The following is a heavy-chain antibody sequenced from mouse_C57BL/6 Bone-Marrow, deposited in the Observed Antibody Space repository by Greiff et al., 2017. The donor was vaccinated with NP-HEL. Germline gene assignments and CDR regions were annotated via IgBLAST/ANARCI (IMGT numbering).Heavy chain of an antibody. Sequence: VQLQQPGAELVKPGASVKMSCKASGYTFTSYWITWVKQRPGQGLEWIGDIYPGSGSTNYNEKLKSKATLTVDTSSSTAYMQLSSLTSEDSAVYYCARLDFRVLYGNLYYAMDYWGQGTSVTVSS. CDR3: ARLDFRVLYGNLYYAMDY. CDR1: GYTFTSYW. D-gene: IGHD2-1*01. J-gene: IGHJ4*01. V-gene: IGHV1-55*01. CDR2: IYPGSGST.